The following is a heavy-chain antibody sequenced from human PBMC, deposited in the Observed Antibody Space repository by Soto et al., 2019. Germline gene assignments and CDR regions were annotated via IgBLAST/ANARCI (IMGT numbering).Heavy chain of an antibody. CDR1: GFFISSGNY. D-gene: IGHD2-15*01. V-gene: IGHV4-38-2*01. J-gene: IGHJ3*01. CDR2: IFHGGNT. CDR3: ARARWYDAFDV. Sequence: KTSETLSLTCAVAGFFISSGNYWGWIRKPPGKGLEWIGSIFHGGNTYYNPSLKSRVTISVDMSKNQFSLKLNSVTAADTAVYSCARARWYDAFDVWGQGTVVTVSS.